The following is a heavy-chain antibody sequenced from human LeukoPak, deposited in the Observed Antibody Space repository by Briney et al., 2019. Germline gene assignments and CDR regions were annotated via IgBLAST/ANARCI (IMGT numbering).Heavy chain of an antibody. CDR3: ARDFRGSSWPLSDY. J-gene: IGHJ4*02. V-gene: IGHV3-48*03. Sequence: GGSLRLSCAASGFTFSSYEMNWVRQAPGQGLEWVSYISNSGSTGYYADSVKGRFTISRDNAKNSLYLQMNSLRAEDTAIYFCARDFRGSSWPLSDYWGQGALVTVSS. CDR2: ISNSGSTG. CDR1: GFTFSSYE. D-gene: IGHD6-13*01.